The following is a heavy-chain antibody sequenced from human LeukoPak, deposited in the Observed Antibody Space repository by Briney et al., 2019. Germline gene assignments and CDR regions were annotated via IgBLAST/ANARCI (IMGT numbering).Heavy chain of an antibody. CDR2: ISGSSTYI. CDR1: GFTFSRYT. D-gene: IGHD1-26*01. CDR3: XXXXWELLLSGTGDAFDI. V-gene: IGHV3-21*01. Sequence: PGXSLRXXCAASGFTFSRYTMNWVRQAPGKGLEWVSSISGSSTYIYYADSVKGGFTISRDNAKNSLFLQMNSLRAEDTAVYYCXXXXWELLLSGTGDAFDIWGQGTMVTVSS. J-gene: IGHJ3*02.